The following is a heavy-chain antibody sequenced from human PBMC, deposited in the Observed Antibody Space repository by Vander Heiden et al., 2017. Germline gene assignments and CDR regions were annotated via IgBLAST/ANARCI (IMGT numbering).Heavy chain of an antibody. CDR2: IRSKANSYAT. CDR1: GFPFSGSA. CDR3: TRRGDSSRFDP. Sequence: EVQLVESGGGLVQPGGSLKLSCAASGFPFSGSAMHWVRQASGKGLEWVGRIRSKANSYATAYAASVKGRFTISRDDSKNTAYLQMNSLKTEDTAVYYCTRRGDSSRFDPWGQGTLVTVSS. D-gene: IGHD3-22*01. V-gene: IGHV3-73*02. J-gene: IGHJ5*02.